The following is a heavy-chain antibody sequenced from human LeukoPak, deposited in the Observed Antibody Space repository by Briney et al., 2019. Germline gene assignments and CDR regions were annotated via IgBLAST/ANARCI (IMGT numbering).Heavy chain of an antibody. CDR2: INPNSGGT. Sequence: GASVKVSYKASGYTFTGYYMHWVRQAPGRGLEWMGWINPNSGGTNYAQKFQGRVTMTRDTSISTAYMELSRLRSDDTAVYYCARDSYDYGDYLGYYYYMDVWGKGTTVTVSS. D-gene: IGHD4-17*01. CDR3: ARDSYDYGDYLGYYYYMDV. J-gene: IGHJ6*03. CDR1: GYTFTGYY. V-gene: IGHV1-2*02.